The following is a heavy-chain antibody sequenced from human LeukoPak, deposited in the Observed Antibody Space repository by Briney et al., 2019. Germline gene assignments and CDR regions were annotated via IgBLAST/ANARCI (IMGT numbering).Heavy chain of an antibody. J-gene: IGHJ4*02. Sequence: PGGSLRLSCAASGFTFSSYEMNWVRQAPGKGLEWVSYISSSGSTIYYADSVKGRFTISRDNAKNSLYLQMNSLRAEDTAVYYCARREGGYSGYDSSGYWGQGTLVTVSS. CDR3: ARREGGYSGYDSSGY. CDR2: ISSSGSTI. V-gene: IGHV3-48*03. D-gene: IGHD5-12*01. CDR1: GFTFSSYE.